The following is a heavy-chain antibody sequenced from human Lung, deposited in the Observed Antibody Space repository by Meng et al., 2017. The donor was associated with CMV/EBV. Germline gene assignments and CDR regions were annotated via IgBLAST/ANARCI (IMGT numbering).Heavy chain of an antibody. Sequence: ASXXVSXKASGYSFTRYDINWVRQAPGQGLEWMGWMNPNNGDTGYAQKFQGRVTMTRDTSISNVYMERNSLRSEDKAVYYCARVEGPAGAMRKYFYYYGMDVWXQGTTVTVSS. CDR1: GYSFTRYD. CDR2: MNPNNGDT. V-gene: IGHV1-8*01. CDR3: ARVEGPAGAMRKYFYYYGMDV. J-gene: IGHJ6*02. D-gene: IGHD6-13*01.